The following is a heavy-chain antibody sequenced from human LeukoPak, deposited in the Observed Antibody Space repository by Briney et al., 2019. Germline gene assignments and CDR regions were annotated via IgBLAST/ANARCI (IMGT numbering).Heavy chain of an antibody. CDR2: INSDGSST. CDR3: ARARLLGYCSSTSCSNAFDY. Sequence: GGSLRLSCAASGFTFSSYWMHWVRQAPGKGLVWVSRINSDGSSTSYADSVKGRFTISRDNAKNTLYLQMNSLRAEDTAVYYCARARLLGYCSSTSCSNAFDYWGQGTLVTVSS. D-gene: IGHD2-2*01. CDR1: GFTFSSYW. V-gene: IGHV3-74*01. J-gene: IGHJ4*02.